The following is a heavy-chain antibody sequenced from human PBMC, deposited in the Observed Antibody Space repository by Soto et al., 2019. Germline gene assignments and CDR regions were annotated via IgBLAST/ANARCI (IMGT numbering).Heavy chain of an antibody. CDR2: IKSKTDGGTT. D-gene: IGHD6-13*01. J-gene: IGHJ4*02. CDR3: ATGLSSSLYG. CDR1: GFIFSNAW. V-gene: IGHV3-15*01. Sequence: GGSLRLSCAASGFIFSNAWMSWVRQAPGKGLEWVGRIKSKTDGGTTDYGEAVKGRFTISRDDSKNTMYLQMDSLKTEDTAVYYCATGLSSSLYGWGQGTLVTVSS.